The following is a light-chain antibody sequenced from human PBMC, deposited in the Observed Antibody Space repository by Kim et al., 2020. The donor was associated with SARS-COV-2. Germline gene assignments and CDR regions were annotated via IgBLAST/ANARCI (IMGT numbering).Light chain of an antibody. CDR1: SSNIGSNY. CDR2: RNN. Sequence: VTMSCSGSSSNIGSNYVYWYQQLPGTAPKLLIYRNNQRPSGVPDRFSGSKSGTSASLAISGLRSEDEADYYCAAWDDSLSGRGWVFGGGTQLTVL. V-gene: IGLV1-47*01. J-gene: IGLJ3*02. CDR3: AAWDDSLSGRGWV.